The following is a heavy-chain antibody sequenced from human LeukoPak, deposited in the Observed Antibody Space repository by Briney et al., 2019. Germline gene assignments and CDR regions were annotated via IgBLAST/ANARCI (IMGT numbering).Heavy chain of an antibody. V-gene: IGHV4-34*01. CDR2: INHSGST. J-gene: IGHJ5*02. Sequence: SETLSLTCAVYGGSFSGYYWSWIRQPPGKGLEWIGEINHSGSTNYIPSLKSRVTISVDTSKNQFSLKLSSVTAADTAVYYCARCGYDYVWGSYNDWFDPWGQGTLVTVSS. CDR3: ARCGYDYVWGSYNDWFDP. D-gene: IGHD3-16*01. CDR1: GGSFSGYY.